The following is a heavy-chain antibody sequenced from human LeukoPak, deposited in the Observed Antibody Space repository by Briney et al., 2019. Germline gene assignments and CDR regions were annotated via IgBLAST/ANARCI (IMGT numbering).Heavy chain of an antibody. Sequence: GGSLRLSCTASGFTFSNSAMSWVRQAPGKGLEWVANIKQDGSEKYYVDSVKGRFTISRDNAKNSLYLQMNSLRAEDTAVYYCARVWFPPYYYGMDVWGQGTTVTVSS. CDR1: GFTFSNSA. CDR2: IKQDGSEK. J-gene: IGHJ6*02. CDR3: ARVWFPPYYYGMDV. D-gene: IGHD3-10*01. V-gene: IGHV3-7*01.